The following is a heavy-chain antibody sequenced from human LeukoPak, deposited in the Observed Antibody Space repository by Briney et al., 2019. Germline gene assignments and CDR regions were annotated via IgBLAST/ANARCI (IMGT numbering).Heavy chain of an antibody. CDR2: ISGSGGST. V-gene: IGHV3-23*01. Sequence: GGSLRLSCAASGFTFSSYAMSWVRQAPGKGLEWVSAISGSGGSTYYADSVKGRFTISRDNSKNTLYLQMNSLRAEDTAVYYCAKNVQRARLGTDYYYMDVWGKGTTVTISS. D-gene: IGHD6-6*01. CDR1: GFTFSSYA. CDR3: AKNVQRARLGTDYYYMDV. J-gene: IGHJ6*03.